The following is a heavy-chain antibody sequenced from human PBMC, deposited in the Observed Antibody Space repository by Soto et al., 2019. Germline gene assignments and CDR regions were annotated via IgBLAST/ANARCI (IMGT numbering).Heavy chain of an antibody. V-gene: IGHV1-24*01. Sequence: ASVKVSCKVSGYTLTELSMHWVRQAPGKGLEWMGGFDPDDGETIYAQKFQGRVTMTEDTSTDTAYMELSSLRSEDTAVYYCATLFSGTLSGVVIFDYFDYWGQGTLVTVSS. CDR3: ATLFSGTLSGVVIFDYFDY. CDR1: GYTLTELS. CDR2: FDPDDGET. D-gene: IGHD3-3*01. J-gene: IGHJ4*02.